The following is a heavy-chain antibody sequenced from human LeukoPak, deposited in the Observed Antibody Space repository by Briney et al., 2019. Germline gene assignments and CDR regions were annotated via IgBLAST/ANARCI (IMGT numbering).Heavy chain of an antibody. CDR3: ASPGITTFDY. CDR1: GGSISGNSFY. V-gene: IGHV4-39*01. Sequence: SETLSLTCTVSGGSISGNSFYWGWVRQPPGKGLEWIGNIYYTGITYYNPSLKSRVTISVDTSKNQFSLKLNSVTAAGTAVYYCASPGITTFDYWGQGTLVTVSS. J-gene: IGHJ4*02. CDR2: IYYTGIT. D-gene: IGHD3-22*01.